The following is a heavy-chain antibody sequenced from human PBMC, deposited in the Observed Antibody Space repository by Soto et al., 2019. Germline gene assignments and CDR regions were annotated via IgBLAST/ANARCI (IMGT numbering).Heavy chain of an antibody. CDR1: GCTFISYA. J-gene: IGHJ3*02. Sequence: GGSLRLSCAASGCTFISYAMSWVRQAPGKGLEWVSAISGSGGSTYYADSVKGRFTISRDNSKNTLYLQMNSLRAEDTAVYYCAKDPGTTDAFDIWGQGTMVTVSS. CDR2: ISGSGGST. CDR3: AKDPGTTDAFDI. D-gene: IGHD1-7*01. V-gene: IGHV3-23*01.